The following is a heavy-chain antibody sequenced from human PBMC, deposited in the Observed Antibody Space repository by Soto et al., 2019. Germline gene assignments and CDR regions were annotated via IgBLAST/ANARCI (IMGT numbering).Heavy chain of an antibody. J-gene: IGHJ4*02. D-gene: IGHD5-12*01. CDR2: INHSGST. CDR3: ARTLWIPFDY. Sequence: PXGTLSLSCAVYGGSFSGYYWSWIRQPPGKGLEWIGEINHSGSTNYNPSLKSRVTISVDTSKNQFSLKLSSVTAADTAVYYCARTLWIPFDYWGQGTLVTVSS. V-gene: IGHV4-34*01. CDR1: GGSFSGYY.